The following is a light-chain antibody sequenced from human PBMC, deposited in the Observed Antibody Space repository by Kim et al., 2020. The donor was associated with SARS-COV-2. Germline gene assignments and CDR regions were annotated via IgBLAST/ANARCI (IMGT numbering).Light chain of an antibody. CDR3: QQYGTSLYT. Sequence: LPPGERATLSCRASQTVTSSNLAWFQQKPGQAPRLLIYGASSRATGIPDRFSGSGSGTDFTLTIRRLEPEDFAVYYCQQYGTSLYTFGQGTKLEIK. CDR1: QTVTSSN. J-gene: IGKJ2*01. V-gene: IGKV3-20*01. CDR2: GAS.